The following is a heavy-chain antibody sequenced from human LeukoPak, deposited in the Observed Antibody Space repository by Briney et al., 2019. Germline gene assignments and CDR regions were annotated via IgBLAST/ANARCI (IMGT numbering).Heavy chain of an antibody. CDR2: IYYSGST. Sequence: SETLSLTCTVSGGSISSYYWSWIRQPPGKGLEWIGYIYYSGSTNYNPSLKSRVTISVDTSKNQFSLKLSSVTAADTAVYYCARVLDHDPGAFDIWGQGTMVTVSS. J-gene: IGHJ3*02. CDR1: GGSISSYY. CDR3: ARVLDHDPGAFDI. D-gene: IGHD1-14*01. V-gene: IGHV4-59*01.